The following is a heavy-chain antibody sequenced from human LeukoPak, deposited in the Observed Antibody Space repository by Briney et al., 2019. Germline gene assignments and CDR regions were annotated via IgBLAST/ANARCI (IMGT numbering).Heavy chain of an antibody. CDR3: ARVVVAATSYYFDY. CDR1: SDSISTSSYY. Sequence: PSETLSLTCTVSSDSISTSSYYWGWIRQPPGKGLEWIGSIFYSGSTYYNPSLKSRVTISVDTSKNQFSLKLSSVTAADTAVYYCARVVVAATSYYFDYWGQGTLVTVSS. D-gene: IGHD2-15*01. CDR2: IFYSGST. J-gene: IGHJ4*02. V-gene: IGHV4-39*07.